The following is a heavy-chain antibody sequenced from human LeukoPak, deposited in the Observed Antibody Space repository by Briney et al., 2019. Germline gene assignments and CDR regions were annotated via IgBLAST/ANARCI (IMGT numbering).Heavy chain of an antibody. CDR1: GFTFSSYS. J-gene: IGHJ4*02. Sequence: GGALRLSCAASGFTFSSYSVNWVGQAPGKGLEGVSSISSSSSYIYYADSVKGRFTISRDNAKNSLYLQMNSLRAEDTAVYYCARQGEAVAGDLDYWGQGTLVTVSS. D-gene: IGHD6-19*01. CDR2: ISSSSSYI. CDR3: ARQGEAVAGDLDY. V-gene: IGHV3-21*01.